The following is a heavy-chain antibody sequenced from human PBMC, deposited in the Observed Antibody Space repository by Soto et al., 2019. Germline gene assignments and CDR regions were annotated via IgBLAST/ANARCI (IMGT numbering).Heavy chain of an antibody. CDR2: IYYSGRT. CDR1: GGSIRYYF. Sequence: PSETLSRTCTVSGGSIRYYFWTWIRQPPGKGLEWIGYIYYSGRTNYNPSLKSRVSISVDTSKNHFSLQLRSVAAADTAVYYCARVGGDDFGDSGGFDYWGQGTLVTVSS. CDR3: ARVGGDDFGDSGGFDY. D-gene: IGHD4-17*01. J-gene: IGHJ4*02. V-gene: IGHV4-59*01.